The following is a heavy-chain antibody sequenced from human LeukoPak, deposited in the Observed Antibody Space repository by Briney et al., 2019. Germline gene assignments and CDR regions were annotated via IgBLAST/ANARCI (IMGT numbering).Heavy chain of an antibody. Sequence: GGSLRLSCAASGFTFNTYWMHWVRQAPGKGLVWVSRVRSDGSSTSYADSVRGRFTISRDNAKNTLYLQMNSLRAEDTAVYYCAGVLGVRDLAYFDYWGHGTLVTVSS. V-gene: IGHV3-74*01. J-gene: IGHJ4*01. CDR1: GFTFNTYW. CDR3: AGVLGVRDLAYFDY. CDR2: VRSDGSST. D-gene: IGHD3-10*01.